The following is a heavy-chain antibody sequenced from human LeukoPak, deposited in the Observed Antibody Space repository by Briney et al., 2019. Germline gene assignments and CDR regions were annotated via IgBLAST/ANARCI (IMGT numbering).Heavy chain of an antibody. J-gene: IGHJ2*01. D-gene: IGHD6-19*01. CDR2: INPNSGGT. CDR1: GYTFTGYY. V-gene: IGHV1-2*02. CDR3: ARGGIAVAGVNWYFDL. Sequence: ASLKVSCKASGYTFTGYYMHWVRQAPGQGLEWMGWINPNSGGTNYAQKFQGRVTMTRDTSISTAYMELSRLRSDDTAVYYCARGGIAVAGVNWYFDLWGRGTLVTVSS.